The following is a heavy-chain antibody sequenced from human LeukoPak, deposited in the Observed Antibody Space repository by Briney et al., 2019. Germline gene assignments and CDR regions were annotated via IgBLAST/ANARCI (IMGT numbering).Heavy chain of an antibody. J-gene: IGHJ4*02. Sequence: GGSLRLSCAASGFTVSSSYMSWVRQAPGRGLEWVSIISSAGTTYYADSVKGRFTISRDNSKNTVYLQVNSLRDEDTAVYYCARDLEAANTYYFDYWGQGTMVTVSS. CDR3: ARDLEAANTYYFDY. CDR2: ISSAGTT. V-gene: IGHV3-66*01. D-gene: IGHD6-13*01. CDR1: GFTVSSSY.